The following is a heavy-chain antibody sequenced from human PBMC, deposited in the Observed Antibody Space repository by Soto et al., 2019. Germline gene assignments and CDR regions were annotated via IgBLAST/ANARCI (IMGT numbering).Heavy chain of an antibody. V-gene: IGHV1-69*13. J-gene: IGHJ6*02. CDR2: IIPIFGTA. CDR1: GGTFSSYA. Sequence: SVKVSCKASGGTFSSYAISWVRQAPGQGLEWMGGIIPIFGTANYAQKFQGRVTITADESTSTAYMELSSLRSEDTAVYYCARGRSGSYNHYYYYYGMDVWGQGTTVTVS. CDR3: ARGRSGSYNHYYYYYGMDV. D-gene: IGHD1-26*01.